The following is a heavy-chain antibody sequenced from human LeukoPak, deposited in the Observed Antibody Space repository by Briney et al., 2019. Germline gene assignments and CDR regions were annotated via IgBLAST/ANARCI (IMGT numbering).Heavy chain of an antibody. D-gene: IGHD2-2*01. V-gene: IGHV3-48*03. CDR2: ISSRGSTI. CDR3: ARVNGGIVVVPAAPRGTYYFDY. J-gene: IGHJ4*02. CDR1: GFTFSSYE. Sequence: GGSLRLSCAASGFTFSSYEMNWVRQAPGKGLEWVSYISSRGSTIYYADSVKGRFTISRDNAKNSLYLQMNSLRAEDTAVYYCARVNGGIVVVPAAPRGTYYFDYWGQGTLVTVSS.